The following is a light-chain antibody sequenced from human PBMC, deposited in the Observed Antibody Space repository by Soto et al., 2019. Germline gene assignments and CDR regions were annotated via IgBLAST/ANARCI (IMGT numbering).Light chain of an antibody. Sequence: ESVLTQSPGTLSLAPGERATLSCRATQSIDSFYLAWYQQNPGQAPRLLIYGGSNRATGIPDRFSGSGSGTDFSLTISSLEPEDFALYYCQQYGSSPPGITFGQGTRLEIK. CDR1: QSIDSFY. J-gene: IGKJ5*01. CDR2: GGS. V-gene: IGKV3-20*01. CDR3: QQYGSSPPGIT.